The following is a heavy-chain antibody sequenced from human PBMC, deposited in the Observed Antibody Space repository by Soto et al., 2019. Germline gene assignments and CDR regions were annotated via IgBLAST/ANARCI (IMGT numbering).Heavy chain of an antibody. D-gene: IGHD3-10*01. V-gene: IGHV4-59*01. CDR3: ARVGDYYGSGSYLIDAFDI. Sequence: SETLSLTCTVSGGSISSYYWSWIRQPPGKGLEWIGYSYYSGSTNYNPSLKSRVTISVDTSKNQFSLKLSSVTAADTAVYYCARVGDYYGSGSYLIDAFDIWGQGTMVTVSS. CDR2: SYYSGST. CDR1: GGSISSYY. J-gene: IGHJ3*02.